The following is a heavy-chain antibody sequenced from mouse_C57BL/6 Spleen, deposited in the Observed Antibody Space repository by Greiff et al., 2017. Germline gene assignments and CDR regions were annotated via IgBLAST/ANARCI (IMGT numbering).Heavy chain of an antibody. CDR1: GYTFTSYW. CDR3: ARRGLTGSYYYAMDY. D-gene: IGHD4-1*01. V-gene: IGHV1-53*01. J-gene: IGHJ4*01. CDR2: INPSNGGT. Sequence: VQLQQPGTELVKPGASVKLSCKASGYTFTSYWMHWVKQRPGQGLEWIGNINPSNGGTNYNEKFKSKATLTVDKSSRTAYMQLSSLTSEDSAVYYCARRGLTGSYYYAMDYWGQGTSVTVSS.